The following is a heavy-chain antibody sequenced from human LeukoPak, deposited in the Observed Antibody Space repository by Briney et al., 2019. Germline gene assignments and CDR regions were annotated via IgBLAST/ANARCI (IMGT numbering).Heavy chain of an antibody. CDR1: GFTFSSHG. CDR2: IWFDGSNK. J-gene: IGHJ4*02. D-gene: IGHD3-10*02. Sequence: PGRSLRLSCAASGFTFSSHGMHWVRHAPGKGLEWVAVIWFDGSNKYYVDSVKGRFTISRDNFKNALYLQMDSLRAEDTAVYYCARVWGVTKFGIDYWGQGTLVTVSS. V-gene: IGHV3-33*01. CDR3: ARVWGVTKFGIDY.